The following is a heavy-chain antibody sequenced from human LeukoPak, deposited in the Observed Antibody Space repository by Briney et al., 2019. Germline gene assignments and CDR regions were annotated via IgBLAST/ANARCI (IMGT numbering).Heavy chain of an antibody. CDR1: GGTFSSYA. Sequence: ASVKVSCKASGGTFSSYAISWVRQAPGQGLEWMGGIIPIFGTANYAQKFQGRVTITADKSTSTAYMELSSLRSEDTAVYYCASSITMVRGVIQNWFDPWGQGTLVTVSS. CDR2: IIPIFGTA. V-gene: IGHV1-69*06. D-gene: IGHD3-10*01. CDR3: ASSITMVRGVIQNWFDP. J-gene: IGHJ5*02.